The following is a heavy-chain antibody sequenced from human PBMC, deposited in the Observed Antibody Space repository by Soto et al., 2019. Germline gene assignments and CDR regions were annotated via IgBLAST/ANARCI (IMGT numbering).Heavy chain of an antibody. CDR2: ISYDGVNK. Sequence: PGGSLRLSCPASGFTFSTYGMHWVRQAPGKGLEWVAVISYDGVNKYYADSVKGRFTISRDNSKNTLYLQMNSLRAEDTAVYYCAKSVYNWNDGFFDYWGQGTLVTVS. D-gene: IGHD1-1*01. CDR1: GFTFSTYG. CDR3: AKSVYNWNDGFFDY. V-gene: IGHV3-30*18. J-gene: IGHJ4*02.